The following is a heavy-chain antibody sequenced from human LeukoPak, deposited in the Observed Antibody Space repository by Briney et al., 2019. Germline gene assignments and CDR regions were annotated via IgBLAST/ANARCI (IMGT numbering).Heavy chain of an antibody. Sequence: SETLSLTCSVYGGSFSGYYWSRIRQPPGKGLEWIGEINHSGSTNYNPSLKSRVTMSVDTSKNQFSLKLSSVTAADTAVYYCARESSWYGGDYWGQGTLVTVSS. CDR2: INHSGST. D-gene: IGHD6-13*01. V-gene: IGHV4-34*01. CDR3: ARESSWYGGDY. CDR1: GGSFSGYY. J-gene: IGHJ4*02.